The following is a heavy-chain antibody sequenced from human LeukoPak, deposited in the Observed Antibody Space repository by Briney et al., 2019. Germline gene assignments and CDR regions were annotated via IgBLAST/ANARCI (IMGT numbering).Heavy chain of an antibody. CDR3: AKGAVPMIRGVLVMSGYYYYGMDV. D-gene: IGHD3-10*01. V-gene: IGHV3-23*01. Sequence: TGGSLRLSCAASGFTFSSYAMSWVRQAPGKGLEWASAISGSGGSTYYADSVKGRFTISRDNSRNTLYLQLNSLRAEDTAVYYCAKGAVPMIRGVLVMSGYYYYGMDVFFLVTTVT. J-gene: IGHJ6*02. CDR2: ISGSGGST. CDR1: GFTFSSYA.